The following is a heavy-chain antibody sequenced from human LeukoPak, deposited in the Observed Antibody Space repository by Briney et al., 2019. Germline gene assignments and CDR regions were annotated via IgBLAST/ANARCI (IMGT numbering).Heavy chain of an antibody. CDR3: ARDGEWLRYVGWGYYYYYMDV. CDR2: INPNSGGT. V-gene: IGHV1-2*02. CDR1: GYTFTGYY. D-gene: IGHD5-12*01. Sequence: ASVKVSCKASGYTFTGYYMHWVRQAPGQGLEWMGWINPNSGGTNYAQKFQGRVTMTRDTSISTAYMELSRLRSGDTAVYYCARDGEWLRYVGWGYYYYYMDVWGKGTTVSISS. J-gene: IGHJ6*03.